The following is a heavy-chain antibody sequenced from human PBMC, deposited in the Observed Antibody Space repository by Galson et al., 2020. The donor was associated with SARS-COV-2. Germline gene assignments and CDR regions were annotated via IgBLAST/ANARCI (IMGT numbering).Heavy chain of an antibody. J-gene: IGHJ6*03. CDR1: GFTFSAYT. Sequence: GESLKISCAASGFTFSAYTLFWVRQAPGKGLEWVADISYDGSIEHYADSVKGRFTVSRDPSKDTLYLQMSSLTPEDTAVYYCAREGGSGSYFHYAYYMDVWGIGTTVTVSS. CDR3: AREGGSGSYFHYAYYMDV. D-gene: IGHD1-26*01. V-gene: IGHV3-30*04. CDR2: ISYDGSIE.